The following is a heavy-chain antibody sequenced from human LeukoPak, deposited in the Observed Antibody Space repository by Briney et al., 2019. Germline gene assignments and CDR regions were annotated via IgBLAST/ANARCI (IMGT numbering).Heavy chain of an antibody. CDR3: ARDHGSAYYRAPRH. D-gene: IGHD3-10*01. Sequence: ASVKVSCKASGYIFTNYYMHWVRQAPGQGLEWMGTINPSGGSTTYAQKFQGRATMTRDTSTSTVYMELSSLRSEDTAVYYCARDHGSAYYRAPRHWGQGTLVTVSS. CDR1: GYIFTNYY. V-gene: IGHV1-46*01. CDR2: INPSGGST. J-gene: IGHJ4*02.